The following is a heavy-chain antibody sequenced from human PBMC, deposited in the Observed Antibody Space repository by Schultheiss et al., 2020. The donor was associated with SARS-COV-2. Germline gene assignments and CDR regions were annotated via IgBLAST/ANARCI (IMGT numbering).Heavy chain of an antibody. CDR3: ARDHVLRFLEWGKGWFDP. CDR1: GGTFSSYA. V-gene: IGHV1-46*01. Sequence: ASVKVSCKASGGTFSSYAISWVRQAPGQGLAWMGIINPSGGSTRYAQKFQGRVTMTRDTSTSTVYMELSSLRSEDTAVYYCARDHVLRFLEWGKGWFDPWGQGTLVTVSS. D-gene: IGHD3-3*01. CDR2: INPSGGST. J-gene: IGHJ5*02.